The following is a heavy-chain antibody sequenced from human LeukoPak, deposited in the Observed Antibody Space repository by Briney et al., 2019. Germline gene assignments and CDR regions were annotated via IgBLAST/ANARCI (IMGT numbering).Heavy chain of an antibody. Sequence: AGESLQISCKGSGYRFTSYWIGWVRQMPGKGLEWMGIIYPGDSDTRYSPSFQGQVTISADKSIGTAYLQWSSLKASDTAMYYCARSDIVVVPAAIPFNWFDPWGQGTLVTVSS. CDR3: ARSDIVVVPAAIPFNWFDP. CDR1: GYRFTSYW. CDR2: IYPGDSDT. V-gene: IGHV5-51*01. D-gene: IGHD2-2*01. J-gene: IGHJ5*02.